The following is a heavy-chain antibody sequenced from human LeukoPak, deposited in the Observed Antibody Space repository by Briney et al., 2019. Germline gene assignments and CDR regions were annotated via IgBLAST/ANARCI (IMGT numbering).Heavy chain of an antibody. V-gene: IGHV4-4*07. CDR3: ARLQSGLGWFDP. J-gene: IGHJ5*02. CDR2: IYSTGIT. CDR1: GGSINTYY. Sequence: SETLSLTCTVSGGSINTYYWSWIRQPAGKGLEWIGRIYSTGITTYNPSLKGRVTMSVDTSKNQFSLKLSSVTAADTAVYYCARLQSGLGWFDPWGQGSLVTVSS.